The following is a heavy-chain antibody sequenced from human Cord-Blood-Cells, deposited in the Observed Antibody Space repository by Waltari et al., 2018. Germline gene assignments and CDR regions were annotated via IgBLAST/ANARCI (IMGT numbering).Heavy chain of an antibody. CDR2: IIPILGIA. J-gene: IGHJ6*03. D-gene: IGHD2-15*01. CDR1: TFSSYA. Sequence: TFSSYAISWVRQAPGQGLEWMGRIIPILGIANYAQKFQGRVTITADKSTSTAYMELSSLRSEDTAVYYCARGGGGYCSGGSCYDYYYMDVWGKGTTVTVSS. V-gene: IGHV1-69*04. CDR3: ARGGGGYCSGGSCYDYYYMDV.